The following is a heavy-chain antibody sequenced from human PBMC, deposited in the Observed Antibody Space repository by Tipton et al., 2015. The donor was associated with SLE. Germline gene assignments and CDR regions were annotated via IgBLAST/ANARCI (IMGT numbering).Heavy chain of an antibody. CDR2: IYSGGSST. Sequence: SLRLSCAASGFTFSSYAMSWARQAPGKGLEWVSVIYSGGSSTYYADSVKGRFTISRDNSKNTLYLQMNSLRAEDTAVYYCAKDSGVYCSSTSCPTGAFDIWGQGTMVTVSS. V-gene: IGHV3-23*03. D-gene: IGHD2-2*01. CDR1: GFTFSSYA. J-gene: IGHJ3*02. CDR3: AKDSGVYCSSTSCPTGAFDI.